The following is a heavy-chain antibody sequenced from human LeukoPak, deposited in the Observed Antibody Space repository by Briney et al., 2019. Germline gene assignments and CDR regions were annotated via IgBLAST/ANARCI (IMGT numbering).Heavy chain of an antibody. CDR2: INHSGST. CDR3: ARGGDSSAYYLLVAFDI. V-gene: IGHV4-34*01. D-gene: IGHD3-22*01. CDR1: GGSFSGYY. J-gene: IGHJ3*02. Sequence: SETLSLSCDVYGGSFSGYYWSWIRQSPGKGLEWIGEINHSGSTNYTPSLKSRVTISVDTSKNQFSLKLSSVTAADTAVYYCARGGDSSAYYLLVAFDIWGQGTTVTVSS.